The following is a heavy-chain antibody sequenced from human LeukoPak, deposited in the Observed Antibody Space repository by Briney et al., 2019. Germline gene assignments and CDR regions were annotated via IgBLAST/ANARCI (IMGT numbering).Heavy chain of an antibody. CDR1: GYSFTSYW. Sequence: GESLKISCKGSGYSFTSYWIGWVRQMPGKGLEWMGIIYPGDSDTRYSPSFQGQVTISADKSISTAYLQWSSLKASDTAMYYCARVHRPGSIVATIRGYFDYWGQGTLVTVSS. V-gene: IGHV5-51*01. D-gene: IGHD5-12*01. J-gene: IGHJ4*02. CDR2: IYPGDSDT. CDR3: ARVHRPGSIVATIRGYFDY.